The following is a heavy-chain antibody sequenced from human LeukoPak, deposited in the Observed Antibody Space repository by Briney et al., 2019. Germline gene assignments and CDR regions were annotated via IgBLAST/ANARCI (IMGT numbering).Heavy chain of an antibody. CDR2: ISSSGSTI. J-gene: IGHJ4*02. CDR3: AKDRAPAVGMLSVEYFDY. V-gene: IGHV3-11*01. CDR1: GFTFSGYY. Sequence: GSLRLSCAASGFTFSGYYMSWIRQAPGKGLEWVSYISSSGSTIYYADSVKGRFTISRDNAKNSLYLQMNSLRAEDTAVYYCAKDRAPAVGMLSVEYFDYWGQGTLVTVSS. D-gene: IGHD2-8*01.